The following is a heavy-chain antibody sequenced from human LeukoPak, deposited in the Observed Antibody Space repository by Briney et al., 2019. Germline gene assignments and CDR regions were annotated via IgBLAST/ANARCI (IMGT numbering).Heavy chain of an antibody. CDR1: GFTFSSYA. Sequence: PGGSLRLSCAASGFTFSSYAMSWVRQAPGKGLEWVSAISGSGGSTYYADSVKGRFTISRDNSKNTLYLQMNSLRAEDTAVYYCAKDMASGIAARRSFDYWGQGTLVTVSS. CDR3: AKDMASGIAARRSFDY. CDR2: ISGSGGST. J-gene: IGHJ4*02. V-gene: IGHV3-23*01. D-gene: IGHD6-6*01.